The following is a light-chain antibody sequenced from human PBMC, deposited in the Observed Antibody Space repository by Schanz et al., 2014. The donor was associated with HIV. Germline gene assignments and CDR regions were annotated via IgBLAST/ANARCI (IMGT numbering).Light chain of an antibody. Sequence: EIVLTQSPGTLSLSPGERATLSCRASQTVTSDFLAWYQQTPGRAPRLLIYGASSRATGIPDRFSGSGSGTDFTLTISSLEPEDSAVYYCQQYGRSMYTYSFGQGTKLEIK. V-gene: IGKV3-20*01. CDR3: QQYGRSMYTYS. CDR1: QTVTSDF. J-gene: IGKJ2*03. CDR2: GAS.